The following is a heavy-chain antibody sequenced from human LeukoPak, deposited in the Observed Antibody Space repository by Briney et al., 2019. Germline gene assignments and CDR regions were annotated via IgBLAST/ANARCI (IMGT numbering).Heavy chain of an antibody. D-gene: IGHD2/OR15-2a*01. CDR2: ISYDGSNK. V-gene: IGHV3-30*18. CDR3: AKEEYWGYYMDV. CDR1: GFTFSSYG. Sequence: GGSLRLSCAASGFTFSSYGMHWVRQAPGKGLEWVAVISYDGSNKYYADSVKGRFTISRDNSKNTVSLQMNSLRGEDTAVYYCAKEEYWGYYMDVWGKGTTVTVSS. J-gene: IGHJ6*04.